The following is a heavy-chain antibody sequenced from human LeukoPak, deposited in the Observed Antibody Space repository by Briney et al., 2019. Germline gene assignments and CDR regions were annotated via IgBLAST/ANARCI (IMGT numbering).Heavy chain of an antibody. CDR3: ARWSNGRFYFDS. CDR1: GYTFTSHD. CDR2: MDPRSGDT. D-gene: IGHD3-16*01. J-gene: IGHJ4*02. Sequence: GASVKVSCKASGYTFTSHDITWVRQAPGQGLEWMGWMDPRSGDTGYTQKFQDRVTMTRNTTITSAYMELSSLGFEDTAVYYCARWSNGRFYFDSWGQGTLVTVSS. V-gene: IGHV1-8*01.